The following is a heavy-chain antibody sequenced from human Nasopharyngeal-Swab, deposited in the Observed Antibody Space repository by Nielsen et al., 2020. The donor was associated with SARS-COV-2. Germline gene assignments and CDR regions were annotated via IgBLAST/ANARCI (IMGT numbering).Heavy chain of an antibody. V-gene: IGHV3-30-3*01. D-gene: IGHD6-19*01. J-gene: IGHJ4*02. CDR1: GFIFRTSA. CDR2: TSYDGSIT. Sequence: GESLKISCAASGFIFRTSAMHWLRQAPGKGLEWVAMTSYDGSITYYTDSVKGRFTISRDNSKKMLSLQMNSLRIEDTAVYYCARDSENDGWFPYSWGQGTLVTVSS. CDR3: ARDSENDGWFPYS.